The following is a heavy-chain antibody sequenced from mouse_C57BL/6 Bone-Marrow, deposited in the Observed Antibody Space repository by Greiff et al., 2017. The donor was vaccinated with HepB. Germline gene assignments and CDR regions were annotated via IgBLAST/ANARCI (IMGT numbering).Heavy chain of an antibody. CDR2: ISSGGSYT. Sequence: EVKLVESGGDLVKPGGSLKLSCAASGFTFSSYGMSWVRQTPDKRLEWVATISSGGSYTYYPDSVKGRFTISRDNAKNTLYLQMSSLKSEDTAMYYCARRGRYYGSYWYFDVWGTGTTVTVSS. CDR3: ARRGRYYGSYWYFDV. CDR1: GFTFSSYG. D-gene: IGHD1-1*01. V-gene: IGHV5-6*02. J-gene: IGHJ1*03.